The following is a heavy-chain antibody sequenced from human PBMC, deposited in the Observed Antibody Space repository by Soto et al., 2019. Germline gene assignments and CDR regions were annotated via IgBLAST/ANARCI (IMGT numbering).Heavy chain of an antibody. J-gene: IGHJ4*01. CDR3: ARVYCPSTTCTPDFTFDY. CDR1: GYKFDSYG. CDR2: ISAYNGKR. V-gene: IGHV1-18*01. D-gene: IGHD2-2*01. Sequence: ASVKVSCKSSGYKFDSYGFSWVRQAPGQGLEWVGWISAYNGKRDFAQKFQDRVTMATDTSTNTAYMYLTSLRSDDTAVYFCARVYCPSTTCTPDFTFDYWGLGTLVTVS.